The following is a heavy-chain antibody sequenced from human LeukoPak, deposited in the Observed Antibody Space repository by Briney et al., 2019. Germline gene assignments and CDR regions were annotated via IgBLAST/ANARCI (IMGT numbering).Heavy chain of an antibody. J-gene: IGHJ4*02. V-gene: IGHV4-61*01. CDR2: IYYSGST. CDR3: ARAPKGRATDFDY. Sequence: SETLSLTCTVSGGSISSSSYYWSWIRQPPGKGLEWIGYIYYSGSTNYNPSLKSRVTISVDTSKNRFSLKLSSVTAADTAVYYCARAPKGRATDFDYWGQGTLVTVSS. D-gene: IGHD5-24*01. CDR1: GGSISSSSYY.